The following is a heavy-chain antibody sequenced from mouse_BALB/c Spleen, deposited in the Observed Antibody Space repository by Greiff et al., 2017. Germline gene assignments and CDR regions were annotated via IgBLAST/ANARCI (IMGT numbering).Heavy chain of an antibody. CDR1: GYSFTGYY. CDR3: ARGYDYGSRGNWYFDV. D-gene: IGHD1-1*01. V-gene: IGHV1S34*01. Sequence: LVKTGASVKISCKASGYSFTGYYMHWVKQSHGKSLEWIGYISCYNGATSYNQKFKGKATFTVDTSSSTAYMQFNSLTSEDSAVYYCARGYDYGSRGNWYFDVWGAGTTVTVSS. CDR2: ISCYNGAT. J-gene: IGHJ1*01.